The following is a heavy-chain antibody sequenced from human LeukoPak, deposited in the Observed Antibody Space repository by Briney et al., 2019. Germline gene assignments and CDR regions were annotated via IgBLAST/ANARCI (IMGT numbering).Heavy chain of an antibody. V-gene: IGHV1-18*01. CDR1: GYTFTSYG. J-gene: IGHJ4*02. Sequence: GASVKVSCKASGYTFTSYGISWVRQAPGQGLEWMGWISAYNGNTNYAQKLQGRVTMTTDTSTSTAYMELRSLRSGDTAIYYCVRTAPNWGFDYWGQGTLVTVSS. CDR2: ISAYNGNT. D-gene: IGHD7-27*01. CDR3: VRTAPNWGFDY.